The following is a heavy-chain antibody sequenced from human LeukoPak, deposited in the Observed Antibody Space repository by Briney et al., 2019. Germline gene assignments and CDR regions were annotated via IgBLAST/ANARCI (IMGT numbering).Heavy chain of an antibody. V-gene: IGHV3-23*01. CDR3: ARDLCSSTSCYVFDY. D-gene: IGHD2-2*01. CDR2: LRGNGET. J-gene: IGHJ4*02. CDR1: GFSFSNYA. Sequence: GRSMRLSCAAYGFSFSNYAMSWVRQAPARGPEWVSSLRGNGETFYADSVKGRCTLSRDDSKNTLYLQMNSLRAEDTAVYYCARDLCSSTSCYVFDYWGQGTLVTVSS.